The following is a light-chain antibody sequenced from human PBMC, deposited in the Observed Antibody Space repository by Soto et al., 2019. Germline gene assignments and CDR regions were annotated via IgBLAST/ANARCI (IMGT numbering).Light chain of an antibody. CDR1: EDIRTS. J-gene: IGKJ3*01. V-gene: IGKV1-33*01. CDR2: GAS. Sequence: DIQMTQSPSSLSASVGARVSITCQASEDIRTSLSWFQHKPGRAPKLLIYGASYLETGVPSRFRGSGSGTDFTLTISSLQREDIATYYCQHYNNLPPFTFGPGTIVDIK. CDR3: QHYNNLPPFT.